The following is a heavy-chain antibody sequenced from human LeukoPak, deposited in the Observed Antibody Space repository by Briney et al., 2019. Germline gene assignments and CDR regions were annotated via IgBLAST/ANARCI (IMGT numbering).Heavy chain of an antibody. Sequence: ASQTLCLTCTVSGGSISSGGYYWSWIRQHPGKGLEWIGYIYYTGSTYYNPSLESRVTISVDTSKNQFSLKLSSVTAADTAMYYCARATLGANFDYWGQGTLVTVYS. J-gene: IGHJ4*02. D-gene: IGHD1-26*01. CDR1: GGSISSGGYY. V-gene: IGHV4-31*03. CDR3: ARATLGANFDY. CDR2: IYYTGST.